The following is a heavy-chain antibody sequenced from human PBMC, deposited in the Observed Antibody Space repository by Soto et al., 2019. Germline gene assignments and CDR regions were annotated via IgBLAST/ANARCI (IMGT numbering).Heavy chain of an antibody. D-gene: IGHD3-10*01. CDR1: GGTFSSYA. Sequence: QVQLVQSGAEVKKPGSSVKVSCKASGGTFSSYAISWVRQAPGQGLEWMGGIIPIFGTANYAQKFQGRGTITADESTSTAYMELSSLRSEATAVYYCAREGGSGSYRYYGMDVWGQGTTVTVSS. CDR2: IIPIFGTA. V-gene: IGHV1-69*12. J-gene: IGHJ6*02. CDR3: AREGGSGSYRYYGMDV.